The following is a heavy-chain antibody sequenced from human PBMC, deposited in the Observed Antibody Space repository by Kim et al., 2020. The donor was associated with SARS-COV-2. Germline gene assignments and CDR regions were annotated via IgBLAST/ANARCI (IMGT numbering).Heavy chain of an antibody. Sequence: SETLSLTCAVYGGSFSGYYWSWIRQPPGKGLEWIGEINHSGSTNYNPSLKSRVTISVDTSKNQFSLKLSSVTAVDTAVYYCARFPPRYYFDYWGQGTLVT. V-gene: IGHV4-34*01. CDR2: INHSGST. CDR3: ARFPPRYYFDY. CDR1: GGSFSGYY. J-gene: IGHJ4*02.